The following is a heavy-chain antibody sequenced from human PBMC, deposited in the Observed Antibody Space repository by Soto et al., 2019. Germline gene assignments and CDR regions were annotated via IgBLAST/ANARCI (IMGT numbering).Heavy chain of an antibody. CDR2: IWSDGINK. Sequence: QVQLVESGGGVVQPGNSLRVSCAASGFTFSTYGMHWVRQAPGKGLEWVAGIWSDGINKYYADSVKGRFTVSRDNTKNSLYLQMSSLIAEDTAVYYCVRAAVARDYYMAVGGKGTTVTVSS. CDR3: VRAAVARDYYMAV. J-gene: IGHJ6*03. D-gene: IGHD6-19*01. CDR1: GFTFSTYG. V-gene: IGHV3-33*01.